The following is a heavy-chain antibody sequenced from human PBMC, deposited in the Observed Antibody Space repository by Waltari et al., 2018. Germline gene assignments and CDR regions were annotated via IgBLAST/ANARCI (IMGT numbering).Heavy chain of an antibody. CDR1: GYSVTGGFY. Sequence: QVQLQESGPGLVKPSETLSLTCSVSGYSVTGGFYWGWIRQAPGKGLEWIANIYYSGTTYYNPSLRSRVTMSVDTSKNQFSLKLTSLTAADTAVYYCVRDRPTGEVDQWGPGTLVTVSS. CDR2: IYYSGTT. J-gene: IGHJ4*02. V-gene: IGHV4-38-2*02. CDR3: VRDRPTGEVDQ. D-gene: IGHD7-27*01.